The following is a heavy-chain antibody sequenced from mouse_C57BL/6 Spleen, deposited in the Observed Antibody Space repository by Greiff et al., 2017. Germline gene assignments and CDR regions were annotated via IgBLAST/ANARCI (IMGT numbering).Heavy chain of an antibody. D-gene: IGHD1-1*01. J-gene: IGHJ2*01. V-gene: IGHV1-80*01. CDR3: ARRYYYGSSYDYFDY. CDR2: IYPGDGDT. CDR1: GYAFSSYW. Sequence: VKLMESGAELVKPGASVKISCKASGYAFSSYWMNWVKQRPGKGLEWIGQIYPGDGDTNYNGKFKGKATLTADKSSSTAYMQLSSLTSEDSAVYFCARRYYYGSSYDYFDYWGQGTTLTVSS.